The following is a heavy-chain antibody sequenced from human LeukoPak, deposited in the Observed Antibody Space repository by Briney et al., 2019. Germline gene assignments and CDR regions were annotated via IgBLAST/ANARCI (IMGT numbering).Heavy chain of an antibody. CDR1: GGSFNNYY. V-gene: IGHV4-34*01. J-gene: IGHJ6*02. D-gene: IGHD3-9*01. Sequence: TSETLSLTCAVYGGSFNNYYWTWIRQPPGKGLEWIGEINHSGSTKYNTSLKSRVTISVATPKNQFSLKLTSVTAADTAVYYCARPQGEILTGDDYYGMDVWGQGTTVTVSS. CDR2: INHSGST. CDR3: ARPQGEILTGDDYYGMDV.